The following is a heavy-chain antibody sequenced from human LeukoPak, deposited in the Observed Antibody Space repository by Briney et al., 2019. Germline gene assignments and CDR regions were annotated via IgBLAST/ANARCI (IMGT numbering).Heavy chain of an antibody. D-gene: IGHD3-22*01. CDR3: ARAGHVITMIVVLDAFDI. V-gene: IGHV3-48*03. CDR2: ISSSGSTI. Sequence: GGSLRLSCAASGFTFSSYVMNWVRQAPGKGLEWLSYISSSGSTIYYADSVKGRFTISRDNAKSSLYLQMNTLRAEDTAVYYCARAGHVITMIVVLDAFDIWGQGTMVTVSS. J-gene: IGHJ3*02. CDR1: GFTFSSYV.